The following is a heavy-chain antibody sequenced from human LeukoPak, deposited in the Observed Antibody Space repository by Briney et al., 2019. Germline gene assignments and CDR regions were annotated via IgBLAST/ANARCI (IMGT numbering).Heavy chain of an antibody. Sequence: GASLKISCTGSGYSFTCYWIGWVRQMAGKVLEWMGIIYPGDSDTRYSPSIQGQVTISADKSISTAYLQWSSLKASDTAMYYCARVGDGYNFREFDYWGQGTLVTVSS. CDR1: GYSFTCYW. CDR2: IYPGDSDT. V-gene: IGHV5-51*01. CDR3: ARVGDGYNFREFDY. J-gene: IGHJ4*02. D-gene: IGHD5-24*01.